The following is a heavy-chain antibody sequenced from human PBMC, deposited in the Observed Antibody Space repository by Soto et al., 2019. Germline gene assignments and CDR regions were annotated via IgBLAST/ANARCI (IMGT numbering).Heavy chain of an antibody. J-gene: IGHJ6*02. D-gene: IGHD1-26*01. CDR1: GYTFTGYY. Sequence: ASVNVSCKASGYTFTGYYMHWVRQAPGQGLEWMGWINPNSGGTNYAQKFQGWVTMTRDTSISTAYMELSRLRSDDTAVYYCARESSSNYYYYGMDVWGQGTTVTVSS. CDR2: INPNSGGT. CDR3: ARESSSNYYYYGMDV. V-gene: IGHV1-2*04.